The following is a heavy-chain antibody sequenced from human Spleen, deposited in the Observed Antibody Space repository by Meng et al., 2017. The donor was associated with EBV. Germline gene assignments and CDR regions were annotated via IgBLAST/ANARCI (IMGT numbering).Heavy chain of an antibody. J-gene: IGHJ4*02. D-gene: IGHD4-17*01. Sequence: QIPLVQSGPAAKKPGASVKVSCKTSGYTFTNNGITWVRQAPGQGLEWMAWISGYNGNTHYAQKFQGGVTVTIDTSTSTAYMELRNLRNDDTAVYYCARAHGDYEFDHWGQGTLVTVSS. CDR2: ISGYNGNT. V-gene: IGHV1-18*01. CDR3: ARAHGDYEFDH. CDR1: GYTFTNNG.